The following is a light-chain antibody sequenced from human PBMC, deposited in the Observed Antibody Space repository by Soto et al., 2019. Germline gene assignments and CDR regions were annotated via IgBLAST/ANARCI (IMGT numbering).Light chain of an antibody. J-gene: IGKJ2*01. Sequence: EIEMTQSPATLPVSPGERATLSCRASQSVSTNLAWYQQKPGQAPRLLIYGASTRAPGFPARLTGSGSGTEFTLTIRSLQSEDFAVYYCQQYNDWPSNTFGQGTKLEIK. CDR2: GAS. CDR1: QSVSTN. CDR3: QQYNDWPSNT. V-gene: IGKV3-15*01.